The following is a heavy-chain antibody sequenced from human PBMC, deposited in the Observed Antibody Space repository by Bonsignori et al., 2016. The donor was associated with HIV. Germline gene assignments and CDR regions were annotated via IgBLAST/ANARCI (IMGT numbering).Heavy chain of an antibody. CDR3: ARDGGYSYGYYYPYYFDY. V-gene: IGHV3-7*05. Sequence: VRQMPGKGLEWVANIKQDGSEKYYVDSVKGRFTISRDNAKNSLYLQMNSLRAEDTAVYYCARDGGYSYGYYYPYYFDYWGQGTLVTVSS. CDR2: IKQDGSEK. D-gene: IGHD5-18*01. J-gene: IGHJ4*02.